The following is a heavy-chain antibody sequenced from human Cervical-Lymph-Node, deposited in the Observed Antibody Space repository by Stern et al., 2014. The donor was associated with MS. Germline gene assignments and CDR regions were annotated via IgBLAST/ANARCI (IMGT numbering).Heavy chain of an antibody. D-gene: IGHD6-13*01. CDR2: LFWGDGK. V-gene: IGHV2-5*02. CDR1: GVSLSTSGVG. CDR3: AHSSWYSYFDY. J-gene: IGHJ4*02. Sequence: QITLKESGPTLVKPTQTLTLTCTFSGVSLSTSGVGVGWIRQPPGNDLEWRALLFWGDGKRDSTFLKSMLTITKDTSKNQVVLTMTNMAPVDTATYYCAHSSWYSYFDYWGQGTLVTVSS.